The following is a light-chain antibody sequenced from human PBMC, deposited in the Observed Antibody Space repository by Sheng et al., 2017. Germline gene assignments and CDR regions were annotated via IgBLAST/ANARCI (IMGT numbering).Light chain of an antibody. CDR2: GAS. V-gene: IGKV3-15*01. J-gene: IGKJ4*01. CDR1: QSVSNN. Sequence: TVLTQSPGTLSVSPGQRATLSCRASQSVSNNLAWYQQKPGQAPRLLIYGASTRATGIPARFSGRGSGTDFTLTISSLQSEDFATYYCQQSATLPPTFGGGTKVEIK. CDR3: QQSATLPPT.